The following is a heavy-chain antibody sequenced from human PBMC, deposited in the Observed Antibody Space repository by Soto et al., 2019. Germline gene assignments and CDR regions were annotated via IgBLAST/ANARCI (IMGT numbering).Heavy chain of an antibody. CDR3: ARAKAVVIAALDI. J-gene: IGHJ3*02. D-gene: IGHD2-21*01. Sequence: GGSLRLSCKASGFMFNNSAMTWVRQAPGQGLQWVASVSDNGGSRGGTYYADSVKGRFTISRDNSKNTLYLQLDSLTGADTAVYYCARAKAVVIAALDIWGQGTMVTVSS. CDR1: GFMFNNSA. CDR2: VSDNGGSRGGT. V-gene: IGHV3-23*01.